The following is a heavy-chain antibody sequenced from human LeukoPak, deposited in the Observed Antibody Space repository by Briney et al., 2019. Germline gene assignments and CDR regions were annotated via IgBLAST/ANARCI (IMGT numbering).Heavy chain of an antibody. Sequence: GESLKISCKGSGYSFTSYWIGWVRQMPGKGLEWMGIIYPGESDTRYSPSFQGQVTISANKSISTAYLQWSSLKASGTAMYYCARTFGELNYYYGMDVWGQGTTVTVSS. CDR3: ARTFGELNYYYGMDV. V-gene: IGHV5-51*01. CDR2: IYPGESDT. J-gene: IGHJ6*02. D-gene: IGHD3-10*01. CDR1: GYSFTSYW.